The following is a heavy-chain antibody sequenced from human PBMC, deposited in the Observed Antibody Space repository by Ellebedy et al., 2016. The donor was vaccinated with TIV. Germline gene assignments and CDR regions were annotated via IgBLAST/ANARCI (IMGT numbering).Heavy chain of an antibody. CDR3: ARTASPRHYGSGKYGMDV. CDR1: GFTFTSYC. CDR2: IWYDGSNK. Sequence: GESLKISCAASGFTFTSYCMHWVRQAPGKGLEWVAVIWYDGSNKYYADSVKGRFTISRDNSKNTLYLQMNSLRAEDTAVYYCARTASPRHYGSGKYGMDVWGQGTTVTVSS. D-gene: IGHD3-10*01. V-gene: IGHV3-33*01. J-gene: IGHJ6*02.